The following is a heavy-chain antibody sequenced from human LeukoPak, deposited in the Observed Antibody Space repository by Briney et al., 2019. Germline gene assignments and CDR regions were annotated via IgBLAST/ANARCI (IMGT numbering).Heavy chain of an antibody. J-gene: IGHJ4*02. CDR2: VYFSGTT. CDR1: GGSISSRDFY. Sequence: SETLSLTCTVSGGSISSRDFYWGWIRQSPGKGLEWIGSVYFSGTTYCNPALKNRVTVSVDTSKNQFSLKLKSVTAADTAIFYCARSGGVQKECWRSSYATDFGSLGLGNLVTVS. CDR3: ARSGGVQKECWRSSYATDFGS. V-gene: IGHV4-39*01. D-gene: IGHD3-16*01.